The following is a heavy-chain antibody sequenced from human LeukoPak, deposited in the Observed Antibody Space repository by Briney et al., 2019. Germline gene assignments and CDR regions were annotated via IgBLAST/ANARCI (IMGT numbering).Heavy chain of an antibody. V-gene: IGHV3-48*04. CDR3: AKGGETYYYDSSGYDPFDY. J-gene: IGHJ4*02. CDR2: INGGSSPI. CDR1: GFTFSRDS. D-gene: IGHD3-22*01. Sequence: PGGSLRLSCAASGFTFSRDSMNWVRQAPGKGLEWVSYINGGSSPIYYADSVRGRFTISRDNAKNSLYLQMNSLRAEDTALYYCAKGGETYYYDSSGYDPFDYWGQGTLVTVSS.